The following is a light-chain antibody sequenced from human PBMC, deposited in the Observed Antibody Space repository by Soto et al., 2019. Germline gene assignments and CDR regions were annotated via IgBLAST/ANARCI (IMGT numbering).Light chain of an antibody. V-gene: IGLV2-8*01. CDR2: EVT. J-gene: IGLJ1*01. CDR1: SSDVGGYNY. Sequence: QSVLTQPPSASGSPGQSVTISCTGTSSDVGGYNYLSWYQHRPGKAPQLIIYEVTKRPSGVPNRFFGSKPGNTASLTVSGLQAEDEADYFCMSYAGMYTYVFGTGTKVTVL. CDR3: MSYAGMYTYV.